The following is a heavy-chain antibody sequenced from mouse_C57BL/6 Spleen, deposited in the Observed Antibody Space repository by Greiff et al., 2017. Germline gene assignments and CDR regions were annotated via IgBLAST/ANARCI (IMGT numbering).Heavy chain of an antibody. Sequence: QVQLQQPGAELVKPGASVKLSCKASGYTFTSYWMHWVKQRPGQGLEWIGMIHPNRGSTNYNEKFKSKATLTVDKSSSTAYMQLSSLTSEDSAVYYCARDGGSSYYWYFDVWGTGTTVTVSS. V-gene: IGHV1-64*01. CDR2: IHPNRGST. J-gene: IGHJ1*03. CDR1: GYTFTSYW. CDR3: ARDGGSSYYWYFDV. D-gene: IGHD1-1*01.